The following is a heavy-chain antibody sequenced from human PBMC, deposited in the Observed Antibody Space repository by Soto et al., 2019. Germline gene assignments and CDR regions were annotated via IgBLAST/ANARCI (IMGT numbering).Heavy chain of an antibody. D-gene: IGHD1-26*01. V-gene: IGHV1-69*13. CDR1: GGTFSSYA. J-gene: IGHJ4*02. CDR3: AVGATELYLLDY. Sequence: GASVKVSCKASGGTFSSYAISWVRQAPGQGLEWMGGIIPIFGTANYAQKFQGRVTITADESTSTAYMELSSLRSEDTAVYYCAVGATELYLLDYWGQGTLVTVSS. CDR2: IIPIFGTA.